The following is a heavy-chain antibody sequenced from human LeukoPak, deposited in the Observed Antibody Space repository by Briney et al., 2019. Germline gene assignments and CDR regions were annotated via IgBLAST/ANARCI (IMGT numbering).Heavy chain of an antibody. CDR2: IRYDGSTQ. V-gene: IGHV3-33*01. Sequence: PGGSLRLSCEASGFTFYNYDIHWVRQAPGKVLEWVAVIRYDGSTQYYADSVKGRFTISRDNSKSTLSLQMNSLRAEDTAVYYCAREGYYYDSTGYQYYFDNWGQGTLVTLSS. D-gene: IGHD3-22*01. CDR1: GFTFYNYD. CDR3: AREGYYYDSTGYQYYFDN. J-gene: IGHJ4*02.